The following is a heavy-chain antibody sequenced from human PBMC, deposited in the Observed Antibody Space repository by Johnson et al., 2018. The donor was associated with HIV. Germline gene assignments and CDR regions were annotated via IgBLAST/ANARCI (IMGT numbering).Heavy chain of an antibody. Sequence: VQLVESGGGVVQPGRSLRLSCAASGFTFSSYAMHWVRQAPGKGLEWVAVISYDGSNKYYADSVKGRFTISRDNSKNTLYLQMNSLGAEDTAVYYCASGGATAFDIWGQGTMVTVSS. CDR2: ISYDGSNK. V-gene: IGHV3-30-3*01. D-gene: IGHD3-16*01. CDR3: ASGGATAFDI. CDR1: GFTFSSYA. J-gene: IGHJ3*02.